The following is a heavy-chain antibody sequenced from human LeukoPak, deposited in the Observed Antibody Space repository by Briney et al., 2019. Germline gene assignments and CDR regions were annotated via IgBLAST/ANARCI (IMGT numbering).Heavy chain of an antibody. Sequence: PGGSLRLSCAASGFTFDDYGMSWVRQAPGKGLEWVSGINWNGGSTGYADSVKGRFTISRDNAKNSLYLQMNSLRAEDTAVYYCASTGEGPYDFWSGYPNDAFDIWGQGTMVTVSS. V-gene: IGHV3-20*04. CDR1: GFTFDDYG. CDR2: INWNGGST. D-gene: IGHD3-3*01. CDR3: ASTGEGPYDFWSGYPNDAFDI. J-gene: IGHJ3*02.